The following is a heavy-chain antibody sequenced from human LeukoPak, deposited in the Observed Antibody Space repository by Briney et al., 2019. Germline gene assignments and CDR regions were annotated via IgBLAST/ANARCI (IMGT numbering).Heavy chain of an antibody. J-gene: IGHJ6*02. CDR3: AKSRMGSSSWYQGYHDIYYYYGMDV. CDR2: ISGSGGST. V-gene: IGHV3-23*01. CDR1: GFTFSSYA. D-gene: IGHD6-13*01. Sequence: GGSLRLSCAASGFTFSSYAMSWVRQAPGKGLEWVSAISGSGGSTYYADSVKGRLTISRDNSKNTLYLQMNSLRAEDTAVYYCAKSRMGSSSWYQGYHDIYYYYGMDVWGQGTTVTVSS.